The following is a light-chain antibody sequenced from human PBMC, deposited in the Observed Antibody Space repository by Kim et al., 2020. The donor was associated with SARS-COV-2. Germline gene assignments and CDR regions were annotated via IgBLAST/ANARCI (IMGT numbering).Light chain of an antibody. CDR3: SSYTSSGTWV. CDR1: SSDVGAYNY. J-gene: IGLJ3*02. Sequence: QSALTQPASVSGSPGQSITISCTGTSSDVGAYNYVSWYHQHPGKAPKVMIYDVTKRPSGVSNRFSGSKSGNTASLTISGLQAEDEADYYCSSYTSSGTWVFGGGTQLTVL. CDR2: DVT. V-gene: IGLV2-14*03.